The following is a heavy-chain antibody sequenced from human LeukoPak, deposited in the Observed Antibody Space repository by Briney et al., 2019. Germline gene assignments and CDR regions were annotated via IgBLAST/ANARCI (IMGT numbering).Heavy chain of an antibody. CDR2: INHSGST. CDR3: ARGWYYYGSGSSFDY. J-gene: IGHJ4*02. CDR1: GGSFSGYY. D-gene: IGHD3-10*01. Sequence: PSETLSLTCAVYGGSFSGYYWSWIRQPPGKGLEWIGEINHSGSTNYNPSLKSRVTISVDTSKNQFSLKLSSVTAADTAVYYCARGWYYYGSGSSFDYWGQGTLVTASS. V-gene: IGHV4-34*01.